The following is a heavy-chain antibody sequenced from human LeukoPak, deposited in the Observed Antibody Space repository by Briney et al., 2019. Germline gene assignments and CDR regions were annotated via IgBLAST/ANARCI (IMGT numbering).Heavy chain of an antibody. Sequence: ASVKVSCKASGGTFSSYAISWVRQAPGQGLEWMGRIIPTFGTANYAQKFQGRVTITTDESTSTAYMELSSLRSEDTAVYYCARDYYDSSGYYPYYFDYWGQGTLVTVSS. D-gene: IGHD3-22*01. J-gene: IGHJ4*02. CDR1: GGTFSSYA. CDR3: ARDYYDSSGYYPYYFDY. V-gene: IGHV1-69*05. CDR2: IIPTFGTA.